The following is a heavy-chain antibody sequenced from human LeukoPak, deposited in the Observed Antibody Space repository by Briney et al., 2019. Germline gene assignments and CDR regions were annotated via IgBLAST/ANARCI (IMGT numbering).Heavy chain of an antibody. V-gene: IGHV3-33*01. CDR1: GFTFRSHA. Sequence: GRSLRLSCAASGFTFRSHAMHWVRQAPGKGLEWVAHIWFDGSNKYFADSVKGRFTISRDNSKNTLYLQMNSLRAEDTAVYYCARDTSGYYDHWGQGALVTVSS. J-gene: IGHJ4*02. CDR3: ARDTSGYYDH. D-gene: IGHD2-15*01. CDR2: IWFDGSNK.